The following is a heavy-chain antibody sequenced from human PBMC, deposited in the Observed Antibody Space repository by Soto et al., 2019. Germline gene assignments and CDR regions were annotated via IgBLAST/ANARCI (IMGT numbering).Heavy chain of an antibody. CDR2: IYYSGST. CDR1: GGSISSSSYY. J-gene: IGHJ6*02. V-gene: IGHV4-39*07. Sequence: SETLSLTCTVSGGSISSSSYYWGWIRQPPGKGLEWIGSIYYSGSTYYNPSLKSRVTISVDTSKNQFSLKLSSVTAADTAVYYCARQGFDWLFNYYYYGMDVWGQGTTVTVSS. CDR3: ARQGFDWLFNYYYYGMDV. D-gene: IGHD3-9*01.